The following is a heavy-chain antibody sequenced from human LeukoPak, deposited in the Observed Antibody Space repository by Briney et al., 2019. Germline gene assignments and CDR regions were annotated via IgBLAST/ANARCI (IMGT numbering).Heavy chain of an antibody. CDR3: ATGWLVLVDY. V-gene: IGHV4-39*01. CDR2: IYYSGST. D-gene: IGHD6-19*01. CDR1: GGSISSSSYY. Sequence: SETLSLTCTVSGGSISSSSYYWGWIRQPPGKGLEWIGSIYYSGSTYYNPSLKSRVTISVDTSKNQFSLKLSSVTAAGTAVYYCATGWLVLVDYWGQGTLVTVSS. J-gene: IGHJ4*02.